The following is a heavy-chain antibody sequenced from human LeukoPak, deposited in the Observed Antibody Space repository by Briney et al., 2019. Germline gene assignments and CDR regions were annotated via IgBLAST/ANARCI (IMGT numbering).Heavy chain of an antibody. CDR1: GFTFDDYA. J-gene: IGHJ4*02. D-gene: IGHD5-18*01. Sequence: GRSLRLSCAASGFTFDDYAMHWVRQAPGKGLEWVSGISWNSGSIGYADSVKGRFTISRDNAKNSLYLQMNSLRAEDMALYYCAKGEGYSYGYGPYFDYWGQGTLVTVSS. CDR3: AKGEGYSYGYGPYFDY. CDR2: ISWNSGSI. V-gene: IGHV3-9*03.